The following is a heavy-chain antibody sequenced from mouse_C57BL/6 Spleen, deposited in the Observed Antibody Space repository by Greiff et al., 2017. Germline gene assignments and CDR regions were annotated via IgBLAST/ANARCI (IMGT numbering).Heavy chain of an antibody. D-gene: IGHD1-1*01. CDR3: AVTTVVAYYFDY. J-gene: IGHJ2*01. V-gene: IGHV1-64*01. CDR2: IHPNSGST. Sequence: VQLQQSGAELVKPGASVKLSCKASGYTFTSYWMHWVKQRPGQGLEWIGMIHPNSGSTNYNEKFKSKATLTVDKSSSTAYMQLSSLTSEDSAVYYCAVTTVVAYYFDYWGQGTTLTVSS. CDR1: GYTFTSYW.